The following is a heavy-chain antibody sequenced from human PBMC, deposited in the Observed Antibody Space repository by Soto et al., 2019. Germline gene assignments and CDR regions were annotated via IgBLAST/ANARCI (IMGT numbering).Heavy chain of an antibody. J-gene: IGHJ6*03. CDR2: ISAYNGNT. D-gene: IGHD6-13*01. CDR3: GGGGIAAAGSLAYYYYMDV. V-gene: IGHV1-18*01. Sequence: QVQLVQSGAEVKKPGASVKVSCKASGYTFTSYGISWVRQAPGQGLEWMGWISAYNGNTNYAQKRPGQVTMTNGNSPDKSLLGGGSPGFDGTGGDYWGGGGIAAAGSLAYYYYMDVWGKGTTVTVSS. CDR1: GYTFTSYG.